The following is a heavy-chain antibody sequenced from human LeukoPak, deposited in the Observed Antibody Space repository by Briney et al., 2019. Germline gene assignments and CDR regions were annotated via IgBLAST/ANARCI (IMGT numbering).Heavy chain of an antibody. CDR1: GFTFSDYY. CDR3: ARALGSSGWYEDY. D-gene: IGHD6-19*01. J-gene: IGHJ4*02. Sequence: GGSLRLSCAASGFTFSDYYMSWIRQAPGKGLEWVSYISSTSSYINYADSVKGRFTISRDNVKNSLFLQMNSLRAEDTAVYYCARALGSSGWYEDYWGQGTLVTVSS. CDR2: ISSTSSYI. V-gene: IGHV3-11*06.